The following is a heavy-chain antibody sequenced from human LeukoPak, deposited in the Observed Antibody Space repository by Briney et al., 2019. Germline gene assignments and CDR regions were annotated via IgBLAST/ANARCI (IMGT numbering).Heavy chain of an antibody. V-gene: IGHV3-23*01. CDR1: GFTFSSYA. CDR3: ARSRGAGPGAYFDY. CDR2: ISGSGGST. J-gene: IGHJ4*02. Sequence: GGSLRLSCAASGFTFSSYAMSWVRQAPGKGLVWVSAISGSGGSTYSADSVKGRFTISRDNAKHSLYLQMNSLRAEDTAVYYCARSRGAGPGAYFDYWGQGTLVTVSS. D-gene: IGHD6-19*01.